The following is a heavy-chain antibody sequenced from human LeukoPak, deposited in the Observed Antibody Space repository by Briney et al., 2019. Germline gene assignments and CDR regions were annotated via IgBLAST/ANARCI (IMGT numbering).Heavy chain of an antibody. Sequence: GASVKVSCKASGYTFTSYDINWVRQATGQGLEWMGWMNPNSGNTGYAQKFQGRVTMTRNTSISTAYMELSSLRSEDTAVYYCARGSCTSCYGGSRGWFDPWGQGTLVTVSS. CDR2: MNPNSGNT. CDR1: GYTFTSYD. D-gene: IGHD2-2*01. V-gene: IGHV1-8*01. J-gene: IGHJ5*02. CDR3: ARGSCTSCYGGSRGWFDP.